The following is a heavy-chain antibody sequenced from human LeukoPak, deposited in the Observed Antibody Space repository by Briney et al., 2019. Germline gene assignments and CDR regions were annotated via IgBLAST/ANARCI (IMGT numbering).Heavy chain of an antibody. CDR1: GGSISSYY. J-gene: IGHJ3*02. V-gene: IGHV4-59*08. D-gene: IGHD3-3*01. Sequence: SETLSLTCTVSGGSISSYYWSWIRQPPGKGLEWIGYIYYSGSTNYNPSLKSRVTISVDTSKNQFSLKLSSVTAADTAVYYCARLGYYDFWSGYYSSNAFDIWGRGTMVTVSS. CDR3: ARLGYYDFWSGYYSSNAFDI. CDR2: IYYSGST.